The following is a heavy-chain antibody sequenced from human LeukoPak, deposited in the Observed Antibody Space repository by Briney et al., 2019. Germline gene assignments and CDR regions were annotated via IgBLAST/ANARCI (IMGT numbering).Heavy chain of an antibody. CDR1: GYTLTELS. D-gene: IGHD2-2*01. CDR2: FDPEDGET. V-gene: IGHV1-24*01. CDR3: APGSPTQWYQLLPSHDFDY. J-gene: IGHJ4*02. Sequence: ASVKVSCKVSGYTLTELSMHLVRQAPGKGLEWMGGFDPEDGETIYAQKFQGRVTMTEDTSTDTAYMELSSLRSEDTAVYYCAPGSPTQWYQLLPSHDFDYWGQGTLVTVSS.